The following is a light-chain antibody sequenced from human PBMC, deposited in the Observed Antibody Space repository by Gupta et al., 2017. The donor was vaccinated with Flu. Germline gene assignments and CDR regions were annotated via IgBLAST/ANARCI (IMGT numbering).Light chain of an antibody. CDR2: AAS. CDR1: QNIRSY. J-gene: IGKJ1*01. Sequence: PSSLSTSTGDRVTITCRASQNIRSYLAWYQQKPGKAPKLLIYAASTLQSGVPSTFSGSGSGTDFTLTISRLQPEDFATYFCQQYYSYPFTFGEGTKVEIK. CDR3: QQYYSYPFT. V-gene: IGKV1-8*01.